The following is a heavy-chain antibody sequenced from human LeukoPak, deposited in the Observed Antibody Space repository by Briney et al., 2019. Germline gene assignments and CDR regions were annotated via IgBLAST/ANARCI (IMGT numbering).Heavy chain of an antibody. J-gene: IGHJ4*02. D-gene: IGHD2-2*01. CDR1: GGSSSSYY. CDR3: ARVAPYCSSTSCYFDY. Sequence: SETLSLXCTVSGGSSSSYYWSWIRQPPGKGLESIGYIYYSGSTNYNPSLKSRVTISVDTSKNQFSLKLSSVTAADTAVYYCARVAPYCSSTSCYFDYWGQGTLVTVSS. V-gene: IGHV4-59*01. CDR2: IYYSGST.